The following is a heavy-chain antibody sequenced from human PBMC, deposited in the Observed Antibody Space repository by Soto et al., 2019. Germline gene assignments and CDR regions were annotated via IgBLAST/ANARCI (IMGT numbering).Heavy chain of an antibody. D-gene: IGHD6-13*01. CDR1: GFTFDDYA. J-gene: IGHJ3*02. CDR2: ISWNSGSI. CDR3: AKDMGSSDGRAAFDI. Sequence: PGGSLRLSCAASGFTFDDYAMHWVRQAPGKGLEWVSGISWNSGSIGYADSVKGRFTISRDNAKNSLYLQMNSLRAEDTALYYCAKDMGSSDGRAAFDIWGQGTMVTVSS. V-gene: IGHV3-9*01.